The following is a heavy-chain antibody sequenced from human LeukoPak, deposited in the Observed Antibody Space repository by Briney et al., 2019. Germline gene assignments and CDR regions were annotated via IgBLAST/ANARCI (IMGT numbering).Heavy chain of an antibody. CDR3: TRGGELMNY. D-gene: IGHD1-26*01. V-gene: IGHV4-61*02. Sequence: SETLSLTCTVSGGSVSSGNYYWSWIRQPAGKGLEWIGRIYTSGSTNYNPSLESRVTISIDASKNQFSLRLSSVTAADTAVYYCTRGGELMNYWGQGTLVTVSS. CDR2: IYTSGST. J-gene: IGHJ4*02. CDR1: GGSVSSGNYY.